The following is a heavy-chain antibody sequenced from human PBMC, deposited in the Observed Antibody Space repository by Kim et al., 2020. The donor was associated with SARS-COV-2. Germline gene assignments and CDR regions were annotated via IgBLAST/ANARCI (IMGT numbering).Heavy chain of an antibody. V-gene: IGHV3-23*01. D-gene: IGHD3-3*01. CDR1: GFTFSSYA. CDR3: AKDPIPEGYYDFWSGYYTGSCWFDP. Sequence: GGSLRLSCAASGFTFSSYAMSWVRQAPGKGLEWVSAISGSGGSTYYADSVKGRFTISRDNSKNTLYLQMNSLRAEDTAVYYCAKDPIPEGYYDFWSGYYTGSCWFDPWGQGTLVTVSS. J-gene: IGHJ5*02. CDR2: ISGSGGST.